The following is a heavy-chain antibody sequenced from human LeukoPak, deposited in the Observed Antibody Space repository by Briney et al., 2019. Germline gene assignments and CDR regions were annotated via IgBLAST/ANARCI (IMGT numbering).Heavy chain of an antibody. CDR2: ISTSGTYT. CDR3: ARDRTTVLSDAFDI. CDR1: GFTFSTYS. D-gene: IGHD4-17*01. J-gene: IGHJ3*02. V-gene: IGHV3-21*01. Sequence: GGSLRLSCAASGFTFSTYSMYWVRQAPGKGLEWVSSISTSGTYTYYADSVKGRFTVSRDNAKNSLYLQMNSLRAEDTAVYFCARDRTTVLSDAFDIWGQGTMVSVSS.